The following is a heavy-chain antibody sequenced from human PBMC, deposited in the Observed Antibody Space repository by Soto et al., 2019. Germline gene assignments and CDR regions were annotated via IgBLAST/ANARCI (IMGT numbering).Heavy chain of an antibody. CDR1: GFTFSSYG. CDR3: AKGYGGQRVTSREAFDI. D-gene: IGHD2-21*02. Sequence: QVQLVESGGGVVQPGGSLRLSCAASGFTFSSYGMHWVRQAPGKGLDCVTFISFDVREPDYADSVKGRFTLSRDNSKNTLYLQMNSLRAEDRPLYYCAKGYGGQRVTSREAFDIWSQGTMGSVSS. CDR2: ISFDVREP. J-gene: IGHJ3*02. V-gene: IGHV3-30*18.